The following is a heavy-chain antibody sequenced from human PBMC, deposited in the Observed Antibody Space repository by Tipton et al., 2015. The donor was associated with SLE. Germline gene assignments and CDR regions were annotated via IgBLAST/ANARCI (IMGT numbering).Heavy chain of an antibody. D-gene: IGHD3-9*01. J-gene: IGHJ3*02. CDR1: GGSISPHY. CDR2: IHFSGST. CDR3: ARERLGQASDAFDI. Sequence: TLSLTCTVSGGSISPHYWSWIRQPPGKGLEWIGYIHFSGSTKYNPSLKSRVTMSVDTSRNQFSLKLSSVTVADTAVYYCARERLGQASDAFDIWGQGTLVTVSS. V-gene: IGHV4-59*11.